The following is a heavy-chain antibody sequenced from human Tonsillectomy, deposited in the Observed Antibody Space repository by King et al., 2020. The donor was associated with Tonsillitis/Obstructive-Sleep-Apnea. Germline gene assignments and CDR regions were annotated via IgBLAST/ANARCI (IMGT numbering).Heavy chain of an antibody. CDR2: IYYSGST. Sequence: QLQESGPGLVKPSETLSLTCTVSGGSISSYYWSWIRQPPGKGLEWIGYIYYSGSTNYNPSLNSRVTISVDTSKNQFSLKLSSVTAADTAVYYCATSSIAAPTGNWYYYYYMDVWGKGTTVTVSS. V-gene: IGHV4-59*08. CDR3: ATSSIAAPTGNWYYYYYMDV. D-gene: IGHD6-6*01. J-gene: IGHJ6*03. CDR1: GGSISSYY.